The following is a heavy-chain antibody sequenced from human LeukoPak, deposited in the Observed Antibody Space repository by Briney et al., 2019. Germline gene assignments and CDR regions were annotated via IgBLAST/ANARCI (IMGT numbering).Heavy chain of an antibody. J-gene: IGHJ4*02. CDR1: GGTFSSYA. CDR2: ISAYNGNT. CDR3: ARDAALRWRSTSRYRGGDFDY. D-gene: IGHD2-2*02. V-gene: IGHV1-18*01. Sequence: ASVKVSCKASGGTFSSYAISWVRQAPGQGLEWMGWISAYNGNTNYAQKLQGRVTMTTDTSTSTAYMELRSLRSDDTAVYYCARDAALRWRSTSRYRGGDFDYWGQGTLVTVSS.